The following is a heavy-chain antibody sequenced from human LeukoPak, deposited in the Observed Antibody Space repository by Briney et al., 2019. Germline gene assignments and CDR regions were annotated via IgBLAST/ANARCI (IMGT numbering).Heavy chain of an antibody. V-gene: IGHV3-30*04. CDR3: ASTGAGDSSGYSFDY. J-gene: IGHJ4*02. Sequence: SGGSLRLSCAASGFTFSSYAMHWVRQAPGKGLEWVAVISYDGSNKYYADSVKGRFTISRDSSKNTLYLQMNSLRAEDTAVYYCASTGAGDSSGYSFDYWGQGTLVTVSS. CDR1: GFTFSSYA. D-gene: IGHD3-22*01. CDR2: ISYDGSNK.